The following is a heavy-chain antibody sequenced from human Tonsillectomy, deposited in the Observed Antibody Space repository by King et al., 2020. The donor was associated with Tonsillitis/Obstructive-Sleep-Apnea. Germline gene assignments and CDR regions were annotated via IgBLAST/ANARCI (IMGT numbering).Heavy chain of an antibody. CDR3: AGVDNGYYYSQGNNWFDP. J-gene: IGHJ5*02. CDR2: IDPSGGGT. Sequence: QLVQSGAEVKKPGASVKVSCKASGYTFTSYYMHWVRQAPGQGLEWMGIIDPSGGGTSYAQKFQGRVTMTRDTSTSTVYMELSSLRSEDTAVYYCAGVDNGYYYSQGNNWFDPWGQGTLVTVSS. V-gene: IGHV1-46*01. D-gene: IGHD3-22*01. CDR1: GYTFTSYY.